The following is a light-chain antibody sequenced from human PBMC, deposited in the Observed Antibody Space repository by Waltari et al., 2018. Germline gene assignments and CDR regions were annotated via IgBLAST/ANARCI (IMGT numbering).Light chain of an antibody. CDR1: QDVGRW. J-gene: IGKJ2*01. CDR3: QQANSFPYT. V-gene: IGKV1-12*01. CDR2: AAS. Sequence: DIQMTQSPSSVSASDGDRITITCRASQDVGRWLAWYQQKPGKAPQLLIFAASNLHTGVPSRFSGSGHGTDFTLSISSLQPEDFATYFCQQANSFPYTFGLGTKLE.